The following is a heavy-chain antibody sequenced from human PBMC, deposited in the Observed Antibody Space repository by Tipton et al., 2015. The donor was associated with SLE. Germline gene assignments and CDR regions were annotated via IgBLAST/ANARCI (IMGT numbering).Heavy chain of an antibody. J-gene: IGHJ4*02. CDR2: IYYSGST. Sequence: TLSLTCTVSGGSISSSSYYWGWIRQPPGKGLEWIGCIYYSGSTYYNPSLKSRVTISVDTSKNQFSLKLSSVTAANTAVYYCERHEELYSSSWQYYFDYWGQGTLATVSS. V-gene: IGHV4-39*01. D-gene: IGHD6-13*01. CDR3: ERHEELYSSSWQYYFDY. CDR1: GGSISSSSYY.